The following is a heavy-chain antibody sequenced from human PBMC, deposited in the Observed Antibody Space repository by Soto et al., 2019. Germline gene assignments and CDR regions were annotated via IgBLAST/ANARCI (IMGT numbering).Heavy chain of an antibody. CDR2: IYHSGST. V-gene: IGHV4-59*01. Sequence: SETLPLTCTVSGASISTYYWSWIRQPPGKGLEWIGTIYHSGSTNSNPSLKSRVTISVDTSKNQFSLKLGSVTAADTAVYYCARDTTYCSGGSCLYYFDYWGQGTLVTVSS. CDR1: GASISTYY. CDR3: ARDTTYCSGGSCLYYFDY. J-gene: IGHJ4*02. D-gene: IGHD2-15*01.